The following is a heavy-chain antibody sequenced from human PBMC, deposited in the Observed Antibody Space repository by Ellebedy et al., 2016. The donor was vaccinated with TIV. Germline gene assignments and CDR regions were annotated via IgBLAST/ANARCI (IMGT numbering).Heavy chain of an antibody. CDR1: GYTFTSYG. J-gene: IGHJ6*02. D-gene: IGHD7-27*01. CDR3: GRELGMGRGAMDV. V-gene: IGHV1-18*04. Sequence: AASVKVSCKASGYTFTSYGISWVRQAPGQALEWMGWISAYNGNTNYAQKFQGRACMTTDASTNTVHLELMSLNFDDTAVYYCGRELGMGRGAMDVWGQGTTVTVSS. CDR2: ISAYNGNT.